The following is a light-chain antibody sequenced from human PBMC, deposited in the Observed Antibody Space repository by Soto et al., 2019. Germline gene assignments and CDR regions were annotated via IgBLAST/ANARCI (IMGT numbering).Light chain of an antibody. CDR3: AAWGASLNGWV. CDR2: EVS. V-gene: IGLV2-8*01. CDR1: SSDVGEENY. Sequence: QSALTQPPSASGSPGQSVTITCSGTSSDVGEENYVSWYQQHPGKVPKLILYEVSKRPSGVPDRFSGSRSGNTASLTVSGLQAEDEADYYCAAWGASLNGWVFGGGTQLTVL. J-gene: IGLJ3*02.